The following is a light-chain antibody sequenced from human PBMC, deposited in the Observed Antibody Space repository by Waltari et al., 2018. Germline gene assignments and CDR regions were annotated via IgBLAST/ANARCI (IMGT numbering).Light chain of an antibody. J-gene: IGKJ2*01. V-gene: IGKV2-29*02. CDR3: MQGIHFPYT. CDR2: EVS. Sequence: EIVMTQTPLSLSVTHGQPASISGESGQSLLLSDGKTHLFWNLQKPGQSPQLLMFEVSRRVSGVPDRFSGSGSGTTFTLKISRVEAEDVAVYYCMQGIHFPYTFGQGTKLEIK. CDR1: QSLLLSDGKTH.